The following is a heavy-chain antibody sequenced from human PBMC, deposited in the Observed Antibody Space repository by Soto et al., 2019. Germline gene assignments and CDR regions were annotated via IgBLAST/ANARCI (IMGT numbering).Heavy chain of an antibody. D-gene: IGHD3-9*01. V-gene: IGHV3-30*09. CDR1: GFIFSSYA. J-gene: IGHJ4*02. Sequence: QIELVESGGTVVQPGRSLRLSCVASGFIFSSYAFHWVRQAPGKGLEWVALISFDEATKYYADAVKGRFVISRDNAKNTLYVRMDSLRDADTAVYFGVRDTTNIFTGYFLTEGQTFAHWGRGTLVTVSS. CDR2: ISFDEATK. CDR3: VRDTTNIFTGYFLTEGQTFAH.